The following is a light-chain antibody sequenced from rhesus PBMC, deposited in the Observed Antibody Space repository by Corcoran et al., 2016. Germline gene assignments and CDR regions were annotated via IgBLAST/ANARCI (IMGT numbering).Light chain of an antibody. Sequence: ETVVTQSPATLSLSPGERATLSCRASQSVGSYLAWYQQKPGQAPRLPIYGASGRATGIPDRFSGSGAGTDFTLTISSLEPEDVGVYYCQQSSNLSRTFGQGTKVEIK. J-gene: IGKJ1*01. CDR1: QSVGSY. CDR2: GAS. V-gene: IGKV3-24*04. CDR3: QQSSNLSRT.